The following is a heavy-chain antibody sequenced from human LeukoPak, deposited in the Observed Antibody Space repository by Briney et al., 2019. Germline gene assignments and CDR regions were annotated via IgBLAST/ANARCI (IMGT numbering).Heavy chain of an antibody. J-gene: IGHJ5*02. CDR3: AKSSLLEWLSRQSWFDP. CDR1: GFTFYNYA. CDR2: ISSSGGST. V-gene: IGHV3-23*01. Sequence: GGSLRLSCAASGFTFYNYAMSWVRQAPGKGPEWVSSISSSGGSTYYADSVKGRFTISRDNSKNTLYLQMNSLRAEDTAVFYCAKSSLLEWLSRQSWFDPWGQGTLVTVSS. D-gene: IGHD3-3*01.